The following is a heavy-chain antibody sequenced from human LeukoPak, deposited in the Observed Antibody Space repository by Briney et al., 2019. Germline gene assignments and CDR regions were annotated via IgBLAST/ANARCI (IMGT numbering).Heavy chain of an antibody. CDR3: ARVHYYDSSGYYDY. V-gene: IGHV4-4*07. Sequence: SETLSLTCTVSGGSIDSYHWRWIRHPAGRALEWIGRIYTSGSTNHTPSLKSRVTMSVDTSKNQFSLKLSSVTAADTAVYYCARVHYYDSSGYYDYWGQGTPVTVSS. CDR1: GGSIDSYH. J-gene: IGHJ4*02. D-gene: IGHD3-22*01. CDR2: IYTSGST.